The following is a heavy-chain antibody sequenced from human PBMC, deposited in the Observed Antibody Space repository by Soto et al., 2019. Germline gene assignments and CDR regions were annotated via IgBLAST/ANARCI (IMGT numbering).Heavy chain of an antibody. J-gene: IGHJ4*02. CDR3: ARRSSGGYFDY. CDR2: ISGSGGST. V-gene: IGHV3-23*01. CDR1: GFTFSSYA. D-gene: IGHD6-19*01. Sequence: EVQLLESGGGLVQPGGSLRLSCAASGFTFSSYAMSWVRQAPGTGLEWVSAISGSGGSTYYADSVKGRFTISRENSKNTRYLQMNSLRAADTAVYYCARRSSGGYFDYWGPGTLVTVSS.